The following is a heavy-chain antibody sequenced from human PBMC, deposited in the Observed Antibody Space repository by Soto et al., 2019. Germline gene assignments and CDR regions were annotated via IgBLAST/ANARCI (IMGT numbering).Heavy chain of an antibody. Sequence: QVQLQESGPGLVKPSQTLSLTCTVSGGSISSGGYYWSWIRQHPGKGLAWIGYIYYSGSTYYNPSLKSRVTISVDTSKNQFSLKLSSVTAADTAVYYCARDKVVPAAMTNWFDPWGQGTLVTVSS. CDR1: GGSISSGGYY. J-gene: IGHJ5*02. D-gene: IGHD2-2*01. V-gene: IGHV4-31*03. CDR2: IYYSGST. CDR3: ARDKVVPAAMTNWFDP.